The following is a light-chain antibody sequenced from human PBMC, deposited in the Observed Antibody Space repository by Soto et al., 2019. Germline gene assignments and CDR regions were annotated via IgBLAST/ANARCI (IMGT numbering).Light chain of an antibody. CDR3: SSYTSDFSVV. CDR1: SSDIGAYDY. CDR2: EVT. Sequence: QPVLTQPASVSGSPGQSITISCTGTSSDIGAYDYVSWYQHHPGKAPKLMIYEVTNRPSGVSHRFSAYKSDNTASLTISRLQAEDEGDYYCSSYTSDFSVVFGGGTKLTVL. V-gene: IGLV2-14*01. J-gene: IGLJ2*01.